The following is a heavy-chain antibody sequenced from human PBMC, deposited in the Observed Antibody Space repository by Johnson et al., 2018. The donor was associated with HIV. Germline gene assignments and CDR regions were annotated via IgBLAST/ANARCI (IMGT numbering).Heavy chain of an antibody. Sequence: QVQLVESGGGLVQPVGSLRLSCAASGFTFSSYGLHWVRQAPGKGLEWVAVLWYDGSNKYYADSVKGRFLISRDNCNNTLYLEMKSLRTEDTALYYCARGRIGMTVEDLRGGGFDIWGQGTMVTVSS. CDR3: ARGRIGMTVEDLRGGGFDI. V-gene: IGHV3-33*08. CDR1: GFTFSSYG. J-gene: IGHJ3*02. CDR2: LWYDGSNK. D-gene: IGHD3-22*01.